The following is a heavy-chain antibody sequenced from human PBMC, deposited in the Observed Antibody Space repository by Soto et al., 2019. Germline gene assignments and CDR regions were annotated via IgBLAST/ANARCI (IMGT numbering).Heavy chain of an antibody. CDR2: INPSGGST. J-gene: IGHJ5*02. D-gene: IGHD3-10*01. CDR1: GYTFTIYY. Sequence: ASVKVSCKASGYTFTIYYMHWVRQAPGQGLEWMGIINPSGGSTSYAQKFQGRVTMTRDTSTSTVYMELSSLRSEDTAVYYCARDSLGFYGSGRTNWFDPWGQGTLVTVSS. CDR3: ARDSLGFYGSGRTNWFDP. V-gene: IGHV1-46*03.